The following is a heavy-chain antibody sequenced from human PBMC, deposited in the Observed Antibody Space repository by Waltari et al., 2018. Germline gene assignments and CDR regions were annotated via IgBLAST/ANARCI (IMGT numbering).Heavy chain of an antibody. CDR1: GYTFTSYA. Sequence: QVQLVQSGAEVKKPGASVKVSCKASGYTFTSYAMHWVRQAPGQRLEWMGWINAGNGNTKYSQKFQGRVTMTRNTSISTAYMELSSLRSEDTAVYYCARGKRKGPALTDYWGQGTLVTVSS. CDR3: ARGKRKGPALTDY. CDR2: INAGNGNT. D-gene: IGHD2-2*01. J-gene: IGHJ4*02. V-gene: IGHV1-3*01.